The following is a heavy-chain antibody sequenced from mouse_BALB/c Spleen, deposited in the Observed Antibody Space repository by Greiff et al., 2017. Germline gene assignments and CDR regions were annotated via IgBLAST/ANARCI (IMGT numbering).Heavy chain of an antibody. CDR2: ISDGGSYT. CDR3: ARDLFGSSYYFDY. Sequence: VQLKESGGGLVKPGGSLKLSCAASGFSFSDYYMYWVRQTPEKRLEWVATISDGGSYTYYPDSVKGRFTISRDNAKNNLYLQMSSLKSEDTAMYYCARDLFGSSYYFDYWGQGTTLTVSS. CDR1: GFSFSDYY. V-gene: IGHV5-4*02. D-gene: IGHD1-1*01. J-gene: IGHJ2*01.